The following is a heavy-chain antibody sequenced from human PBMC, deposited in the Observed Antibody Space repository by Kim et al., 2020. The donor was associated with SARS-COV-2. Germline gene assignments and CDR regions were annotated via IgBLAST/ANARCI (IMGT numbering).Heavy chain of an antibody. CDR1: GGSFSGYY. CDR2: INHSGST. D-gene: IGHD6-6*01. V-gene: IGHV4-34*01. Sequence: SETLSLTCAVYGGSFSGYYWSWIRQPPWKGLEWIGEINHSGSTNYNPSLKSRVTISVDTSKNQFSLKLSSVTAADTAVYYCARGKFKYSSSSVRYFDYWGQGTLVTVSS. J-gene: IGHJ4*02. CDR3: ARGKFKYSSSSVRYFDY.